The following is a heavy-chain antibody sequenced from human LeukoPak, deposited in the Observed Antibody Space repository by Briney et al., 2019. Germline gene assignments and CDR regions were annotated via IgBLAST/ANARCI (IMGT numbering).Heavy chain of an antibody. Sequence: GGSLRLSCVASGFTFSSYSVNWVRQAPGKGLEWVSCISSSSSYIYYADSVKGRFTISRDNAKNSLYLQMNSLRAEDTAVYYCAELGITMIGGVWGKGTTVTISS. CDR3: AELGITMIGGV. CDR1: GFTFSSYS. CDR2: ISSSSSYI. D-gene: IGHD3-10*02. V-gene: IGHV3-21*01. J-gene: IGHJ6*04.